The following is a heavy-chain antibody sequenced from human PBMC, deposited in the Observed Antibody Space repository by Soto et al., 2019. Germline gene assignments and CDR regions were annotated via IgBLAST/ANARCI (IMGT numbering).Heavy chain of an antibody. D-gene: IGHD2-15*01. CDR3: ARARWYDAFDV. J-gene: IGHJ3*01. Sequence: PAETLSLTCAVSGFFISSGNYRGWIRKPPGKRLERIGSISHGGNSYYNPSLMSRVTISVDISKHQFLMKLTSVTAADTAVYYCARARWYDAFDVWGQGTVVTVSS. V-gene: IGHV4-38-2*01. CDR1: GFFISSGNY. CDR2: ISHGGNS.